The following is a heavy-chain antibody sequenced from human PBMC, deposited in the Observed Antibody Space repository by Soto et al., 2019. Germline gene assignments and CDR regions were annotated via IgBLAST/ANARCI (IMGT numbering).Heavy chain of an antibody. V-gene: IGHV1-69*02. CDR3: ASLGESNADY. D-gene: IGHD3-10*01. CDR1: GGTFSSYT. CDR2: IIPILGIA. Sequence: QVQLVQSGAEVKKPGSSVKVSCKASGGTFSSYTISWVRQAPGQGLEWMGSIIPILGIANYAQKFQGRVTITADKSTSTAYMELSSLRSEDTAVYYCASLGESNADYWGQGTLVTVSS. J-gene: IGHJ4*02.